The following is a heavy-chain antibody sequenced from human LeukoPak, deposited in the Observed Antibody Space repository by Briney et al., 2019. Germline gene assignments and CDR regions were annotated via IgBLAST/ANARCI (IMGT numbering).Heavy chain of an antibody. V-gene: IGHV1-69*02. Sequence: ASVKVSCKASGGTFSSYTISWVRQAPGQRLEWMGRIIPILGIANYAQKFQGRVTITADKSTSTAYMELSSLRSEDTAVYYCASRSSVIREDYWGQGTLVTVSS. CDR2: IIPILGIA. J-gene: IGHJ4*02. D-gene: IGHD4-11*01. CDR1: GGTFSSYT. CDR3: ASRSSVIREDY.